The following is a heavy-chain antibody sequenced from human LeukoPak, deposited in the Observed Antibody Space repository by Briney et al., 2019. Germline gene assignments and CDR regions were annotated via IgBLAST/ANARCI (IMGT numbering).Heavy chain of an antibody. CDR1: GGSISSSSYY. CDR2: MYYSGSS. Sequence: SETLSLTCTVSGGSISSSSYYWGWIRQPPGMGLEWIGNMYYSGSSHYNPSLKSRATISVDTSKNQFSLKLGSVTAADTAVYYCGRVVTGFDYYMDVWGKGTTVIVS. CDR3: GRVVTGFDYYMDV. V-gene: IGHV4-39*01. D-gene: IGHD1-14*01. J-gene: IGHJ6*03.